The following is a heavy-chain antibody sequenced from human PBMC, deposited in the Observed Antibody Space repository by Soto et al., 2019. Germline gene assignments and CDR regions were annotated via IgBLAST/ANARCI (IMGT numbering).Heavy chain of an antibody. D-gene: IGHD6-19*01. Sequence: AXSVKVSVKASGGTFSSYAISWVRQAPGQGLEWMGGIIPIFGTANYAQKFQGRVTITADKSTSTAYMELSSLRSEDTAVYYCARRHSSSGWYYFDYWGQGTLVTVSS. CDR1: GGTFSSYA. J-gene: IGHJ4*02. CDR2: IIPIFGTA. CDR3: ARRHSSSGWYYFDY. V-gene: IGHV1-69*06.